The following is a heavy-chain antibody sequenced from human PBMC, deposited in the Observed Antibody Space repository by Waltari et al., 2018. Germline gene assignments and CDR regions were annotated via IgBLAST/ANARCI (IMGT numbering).Heavy chain of an antibody. D-gene: IGHD2-21*01. J-gene: IGHJ6*02. CDR2: LIPMLGNP. CDR1: GGTFATDF. CDR3: VTAATDLVAARRGYYYYYGMDL. V-gene: IGHV1-69*05. Sequence: VQLVQSGAAVYKHGSSAKVSCQASGGTFATDFLAGVRQAPGQGLEWMGGLIPMLGNPKFAQKFRDRLSITNDYSKDMVSMELSGLTSEDTAVYYCVTAATDLVAARRGYYYYYGMDLWGQGTSVTVSS.